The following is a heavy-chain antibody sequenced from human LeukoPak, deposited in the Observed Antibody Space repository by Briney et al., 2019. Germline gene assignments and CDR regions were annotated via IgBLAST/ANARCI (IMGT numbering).Heavy chain of an antibody. V-gene: IGHV1-18*01. CDR1: GYTFTSYG. D-gene: IGHD3-3*01. CDR2: ISAYNGNT. J-gene: IGHJ4*02. CDR3: ARIYYDFWSGYFPPDY. Sequence: ASVKVSCKASGYTFTSYGISWVRQAPGQGLEWMGWISAYNGNTNYAQKLQGRVTMTTDTSTSTAYMELRSLRSDDTAVYYCARIYYDFWSGYFPPDYWGQGTLVTVSS.